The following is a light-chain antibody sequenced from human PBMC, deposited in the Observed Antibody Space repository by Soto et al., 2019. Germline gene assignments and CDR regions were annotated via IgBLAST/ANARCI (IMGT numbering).Light chain of an antibody. CDR1: SSDVGSENL. J-gene: IGLJ1*01. CDR3: SSFTISSTYV. Sequence: QSVLTQPASVSGSPGQSITISCTGTSSDVGSENLVSWYQQHPGKAPKLMIYEVTNRPSGVSDRFSGSKSGNTASLTISGLQAEDEADYYCSSFTISSTYVFGGGTKLTVL. V-gene: IGLV2-14*02. CDR2: EVT.